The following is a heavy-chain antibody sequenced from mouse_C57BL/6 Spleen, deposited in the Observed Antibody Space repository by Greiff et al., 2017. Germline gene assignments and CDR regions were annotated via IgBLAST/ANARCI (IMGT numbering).Heavy chain of an antibody. V-gene: IGHV5-4*01. D-gene: IGHD1-1*01. Sequence: EVQVVESGGGLVKPGGSLKLSCAASGFTFSSYAMSWVRQTPEKRLEWVATISDGGSYTYYPDNVKGRFTISRDNAKNNLYLQMSHLKSEDTAMYYCARKNYGSSYFDYWGQGTTLTGSS. J-gene: IGHJ2*01. CDR1: GFTFSSYA. CDR2: ISDGGSYT. CDR3: ARKNYGSSYFDY.